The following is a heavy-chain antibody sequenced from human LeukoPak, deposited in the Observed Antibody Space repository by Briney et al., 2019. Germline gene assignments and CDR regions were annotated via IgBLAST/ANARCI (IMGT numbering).Heavy chain of an antibody. CDR1: GGSISSYY. CDR3: ARSNVVAATDNRFDP. J-gene: IGHJ5*02. D-gene: IGHD2-15*01. V-gene: IGHV4-59*01. CDR2: IYYSGST. Sequence: SETLSLTCTVSGGSISSYYWSWIRQPPGKGLEWIGYIYYSGSTNYNPSLKSRVTISVDTSKNQFSLKLSSVTAADTAVYYCARSNVVAATDNRFDPWGQGTLVTVSS.